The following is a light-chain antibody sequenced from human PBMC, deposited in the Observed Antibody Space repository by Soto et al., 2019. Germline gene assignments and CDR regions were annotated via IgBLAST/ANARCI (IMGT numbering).Light chain of an antibody. CDR3: AAWDDSLSGHVV. J-gene: IGLJ2*01. Sequence: QAVVTQPPSAYGTPGQRVTISCSGSSSNIGSNYVYWYQQLPGTGPKLLIYRNNQRPSGVPDRFSGSKSGTSASLAISGLRSEDEADYYCAAWDDSLSGHVVFGGGTKLTVL. V-gene: IGLV1-47*01. CDR1: SSNIGSNY. CDR2: RNN.